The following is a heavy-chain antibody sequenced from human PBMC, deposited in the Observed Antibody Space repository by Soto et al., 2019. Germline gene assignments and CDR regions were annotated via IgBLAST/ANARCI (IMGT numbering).Heavy chain of an antibody. V-gene: IGHV1-46*02. CDR2: INPRGGST. CDR3: VRGGGFSPYYYNLDV. D-gene: IGHD2-15*01. Sequence: PSVKVSCKASGYTLNTYYMHWVRQAPGQGPEWMGIINPRGGSTTYAQNFQDRVTMTRDTSSSTVYMELSSLRSEDTAVYYCVRGGGFSPYYYNLDVWGQGTTVTVSS. CDR1: GYTLNTYY. J-gene: IGHJ6*02.